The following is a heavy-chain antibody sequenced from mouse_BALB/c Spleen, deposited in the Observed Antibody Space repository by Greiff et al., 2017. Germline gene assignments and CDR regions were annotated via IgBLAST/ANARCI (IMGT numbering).Heavy chain of an antibody. V-gene: IGHV1-31*01. D-gene: IGHD4-1*01. CDR3: ARSNWAYAMDY. CDR1: GYSFTGYY. J-gene: IGHJ4*01. CDR2: INPYNGAT. Sequence: VQLQQSGPELVKPGASVKISCKASGYSFTGYYMHWVKQSHVKSLEWIGRINPYNGATSYNQNFKDKASLTVDKSSSTAYMELNSLTSEDSAVYYCARSNWAYAMDYWGQGTSVTVSS.